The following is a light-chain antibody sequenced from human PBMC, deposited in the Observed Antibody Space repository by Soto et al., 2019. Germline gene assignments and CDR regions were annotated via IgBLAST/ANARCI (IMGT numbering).Light chain of an antibody. V-gene: IGLV2-14*01. CDR2: DVS. Sequence: QSALTQPASVSGSPGQWITISCTGTSSDVGGYNHVSWYQQHPGKAPKLMIYDVSNRPSGVSNRFSGSKSGNTASLTISGLQAEDEADYYCSSYTSSSTLYVFGTGTKLTVL. CDR1: SSDVGGYNH. J-gene: IGLJ1*01. CDR3: SSYTSSSTLYV.